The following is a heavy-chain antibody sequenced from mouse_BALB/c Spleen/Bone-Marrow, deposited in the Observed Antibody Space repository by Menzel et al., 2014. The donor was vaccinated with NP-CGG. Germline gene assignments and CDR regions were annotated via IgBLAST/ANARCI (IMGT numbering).Heavy chain of an antibody. CDR2: IRNKANGYTT. V-gene: IGHV7-3*02. CDR1: GFTFTDYY. J-gene: IGHJ4*01. D-gene: IGHD2-12*01. Sequence: EVHLVESGGGLVQPGGSLRLSCATSGFTFTDYYMSWVRQPPGKALEWLGFIRNKANGYTTEYSASVKGRFTISRDSSQSILYLQMNTLRAEDSATYYCARNYDGAMDYWGQGTSVTVSS. CDR3: ARNYDGAMDY.